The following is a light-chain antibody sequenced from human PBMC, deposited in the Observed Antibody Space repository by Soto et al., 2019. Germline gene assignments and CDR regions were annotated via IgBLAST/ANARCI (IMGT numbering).Light chain of an antibody. CDR1: QSLLHSNGNIY. CDR2: LGS. V-gene: IGKV2-28*01. Sequence: DIVLTQSPLSLTVTPGEPASISCRSSQSLLHSNGNIYLDWYLQKPGQSPQLLIYLGSIRASGVPDRFSGSGSGTDFTLKITRVEAEDVGVYYCMQAVQTPRTFGQGTKVEIK. CDR3: MQAVQTPRT. J-gene: IGKJ1*01.